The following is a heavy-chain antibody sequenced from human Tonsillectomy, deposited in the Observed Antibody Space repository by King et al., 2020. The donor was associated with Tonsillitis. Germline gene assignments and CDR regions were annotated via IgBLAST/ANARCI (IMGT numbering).Heavy chain of an antibody. CDR3: ARVVQLWLPYYFDY. V-gene: IGHV3-7*01. J-gene: IGHJ4*02. CDR1: GFTFSSYW. Sequence: VQLVESGGGLVQPGGSLRLSCAASGFTFSSYWMSWVRQAPGKGLEWVANIKQDGSEKYYVDSVKGRFTISRDNAKNSLYLQMNSLRAEDTAVYYCARVVQLWLPYYFDYWGQGTLVTVSS. CDR2: IKQDGSEK. D-gene: IGHD5-18*01.